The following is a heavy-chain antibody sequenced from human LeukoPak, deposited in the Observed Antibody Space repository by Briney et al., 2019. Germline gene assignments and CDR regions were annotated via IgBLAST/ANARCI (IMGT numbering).Heavy chain of an antibody. CDR3: ARGFDYYDSSGDY. Sequence: GGSLRPSCAASGLTFSSYSFNWVRQAPGKGLEWVSSITPTSSYIYYADSVKGRFTISRDNAKNSLYLQMNSLRAEDTAVYYCARGFDYYDSSGDYWGQGTLVTVSS. D-gene: IGHD3-22*01. V-gene: IGHV3-21*01. CDR1: GLTFSSYS. J-gene: IGHJ4*02. CDR2: ITPTSSYI.